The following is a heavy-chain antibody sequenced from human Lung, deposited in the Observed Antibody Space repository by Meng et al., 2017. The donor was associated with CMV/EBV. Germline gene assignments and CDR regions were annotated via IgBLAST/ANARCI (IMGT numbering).Heavy chain of an antibody. J-gene: IGHJ6*02. V-gene: IGHV1-8*01. CDR2: MNPNRGNT. CDR1: GYTFSYYD. CDR3: ARGQVQCSTINCHDYRFSGMDV. Sequence: KISCKASGYTFSYYDIIWVRQASGQGLEWVGWMNPNRGNTAYAQKFQGRVTMTRDTSTSIAYMELSSLRSGDTAVYYCARGQVQCSTINCHDYRFSGMDVWXQGTTVTVSS. D-gene: IGHD2/OR15-2a*01.